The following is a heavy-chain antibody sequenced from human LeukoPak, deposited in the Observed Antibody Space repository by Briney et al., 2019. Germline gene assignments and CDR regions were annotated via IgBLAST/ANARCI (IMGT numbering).Heavy chain of an antibody. CDR3: AKEGSSGWYERDWFDP. V-gene: IGHV3-23*01. CDR2: ISGSGGST. CDR1: GFTFNSYA. J-gene: IGHJ5*02. Sequence: GSLRLSCAASGFTFNSYAMNWVRQAPGKGLEWVSAISGSGGSTYYADSVKGRFTTSRDSSENTLYLQMNSLRAEDTAVYYCAKEGSSGWYERDWFDPWGQGTLVIVSS. D-gene: IGHD6-19*01.